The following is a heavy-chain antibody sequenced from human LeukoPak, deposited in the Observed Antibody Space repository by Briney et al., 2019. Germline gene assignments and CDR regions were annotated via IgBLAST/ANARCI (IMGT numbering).Heavy chain of an antibody. V-gene: IGHV1-8*01. J-gene: IGHJ6*03. CDR2: MNPNSGNT. CDR3: ARVSGYSYDKGHYYYMDV. D-gene: IGHD5-18*01. Sequence: ASVKVSCKASGYTFTSYDINWVRQATGQGLEWMGWMNPNSGNTGYAQKFQGRVTMTRNTSISTAYMELSSLRSEDTAVYYCARVSGYSYDKGHYYYMDVWGKGTTVTVSS. CDR1: GYTFTSYD.